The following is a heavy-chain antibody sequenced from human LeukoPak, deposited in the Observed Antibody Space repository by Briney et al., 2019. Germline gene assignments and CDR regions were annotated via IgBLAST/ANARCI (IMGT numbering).Heavy chain of an antibody. CDR1: GFTFSSYG. Sequence: GGSLRLSCAASGFTFSSYGMHWVRQAPGKGLEWVAFIRYDGINKYYSDSVKGRFTISRDNSKNTLYLQMNSLRAEDTAVYYCASGTSSGWYSNFDYWGQGTLVTVSS. CDR3: ASGTSSGWYSNFDY. J-gene: IGHJ4*02. CDR2: IRYDGINK. V-gene: IGHV3-30*02. D-gene: IGHD6-19*01.